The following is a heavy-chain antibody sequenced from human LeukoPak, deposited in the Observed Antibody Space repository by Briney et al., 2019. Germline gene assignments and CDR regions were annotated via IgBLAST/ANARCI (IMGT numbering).Heavy chain of an antibody. D-gene: IGHD2-2*02. Sequence: ASVKVSCKASGYTFTSYGISWVRQAPGQGLEWMGWISAYNGNTNYAQKLQGRVTMTTDTSTSTAYMELRSLRSDDTAVNYCARLYCSSTSCYTEYYHYGMDVWGQGTTVTVSS. V-gene: IGHV1-18*01. CDR1: GYTFTSYG. J-gene: IGHJ6*02. CDR2: ISAYNGNT. CDR3: ARLYCSSTSCYTEYYHYGMDV.